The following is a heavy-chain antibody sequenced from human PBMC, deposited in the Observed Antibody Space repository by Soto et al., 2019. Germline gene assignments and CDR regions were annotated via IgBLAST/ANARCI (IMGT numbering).Heavy chain of an antibody. J-gene: IGHJ5*02. CDR1: GYSFTSYG. CDR3: ARWEMRKAGYSMQSWFDP. V-gene: IGHV5-51*01. CDR2: IYPGDSDT. D-gene: IGHD6-13*01. Sequence: GESLKISSKGSGYSFTSYGIGWVRQMPGKGLEWMGIIYPGDSDTRYSPSFQGQVTISADKSISTAYLQWSSLKASDTAMYYCARWEMRKAGYSMQSWFDPWGQGTLVTVSS.